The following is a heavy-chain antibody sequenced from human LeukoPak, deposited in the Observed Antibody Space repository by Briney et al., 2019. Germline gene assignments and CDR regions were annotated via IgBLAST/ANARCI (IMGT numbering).Heavy chain of an antibody. J-gene: IGHJ6*02. CDR3: ARDVRYTMDV. V-gene: IGHV3-74*01. CDR1: GFTFRNYW. CDR2: INGDGSST. D-gene: IGHD1-1*01. Sequence: GGSLRLSCAASGFTFRNYWMHWVRQVPEKGLVWVSRINGDGSSTTYADSVKGRFTISRDNAKDTLYLQMNSLRAEDTAAYYCARDVRYTMDVWGQGTTVTVSS.